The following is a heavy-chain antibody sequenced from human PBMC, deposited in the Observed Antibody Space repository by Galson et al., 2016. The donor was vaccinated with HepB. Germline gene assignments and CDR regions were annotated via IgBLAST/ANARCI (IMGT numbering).Heavy chain of an antibody. CDR1: GFTFSSFA. J-gene: IGHJ6*02. CDR3: ARRPVSGAAGYYHGMDA. Sequence: SLRLSCAASGFTFSSFAMTWVRQAPGKGLEWVSRLSGSADKSFYADSPTGRFTISRDNFNNTKFLQMTSLRAEDTAVYYCARRPVSGAAGYYHGMDAWGQGTTVTVSS. V-gene: IGHV3-23*01. CDR2: LSGSADKS. D-gene: IGHD6-25*01.